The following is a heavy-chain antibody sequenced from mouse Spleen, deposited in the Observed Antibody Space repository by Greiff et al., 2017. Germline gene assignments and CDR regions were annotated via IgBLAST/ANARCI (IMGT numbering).Heavy chain of an antibody. CDR2: ISSGGGNT. Sequence: EVMLVESGGGLVKLGGSLKLSCAASGFTFSSYAMSWVRQTPEKRLEWVATISSGGGNTYYPDSVKGRFTISRDNAKNTLYLQMSSLKSEDTAMYYCARGDYYDYDAGGYYAMDYWGQGTSVTVSS. J-gene: IGHJ4*01. V-gene: IGHV5-9*01. CDR3: ARGDYYDYDAGGYYAMDY. CDR1: GFTFSSYA. D-gene: IGHD2-4*01.